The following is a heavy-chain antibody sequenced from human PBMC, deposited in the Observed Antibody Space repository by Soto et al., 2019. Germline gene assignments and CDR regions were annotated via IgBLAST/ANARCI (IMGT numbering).Heavy chain of an antibody. CDR1: GGSISSSNW. V-gene: IGHV4-4*02. J-gene: IGHJ6*02. Sequence: QVQLQESGPGLVKPSGTLSLTCAVSGGSISSSNWWSWVRQPPGKGLEWIGEIYHSGSTNYNPSRKSRVPISVDKSKIQFSLKLSSVTAADTAVYYCASVRGGYYYAMDVWGQGTTVTVSS. CDR2: IYHSGST. CDR3: ASVRGGYYYAMDV. D-gene: IGHD3-10*02.